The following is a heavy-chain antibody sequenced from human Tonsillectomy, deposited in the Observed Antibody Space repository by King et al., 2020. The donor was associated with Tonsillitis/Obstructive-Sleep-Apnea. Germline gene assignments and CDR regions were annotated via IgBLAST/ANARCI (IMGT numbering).Heavy chain of an antibody. V-gene: IGHV3-74*01. J-gene: IGHJ6*03. Sequence: VQLVESGGGLVQPGGSLRLSCAASGFTFSSYWMHWVRQAPGKGLVWVSRINSDGSSTSYADSVKGRFTISRDNAKNTLYLQMNSLRAEDTAVYYCAREGRDYDFWSGYSHYYYYYMDVWGKGTTVTVSS. CDR1: GFTFSSYW. CDR2: INSDGSST. CDR3: AREGRDYDFWSGYSHYYYYYMDV. D-gene: IGHD3-3*01.